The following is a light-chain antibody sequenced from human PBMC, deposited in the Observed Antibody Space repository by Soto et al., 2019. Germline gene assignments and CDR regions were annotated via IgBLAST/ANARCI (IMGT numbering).Light chain of an antibody. J-gene: IGKJ2*01. CDR2: GTS. Sequence: DIQLTQSPSSLSASIGDRVTITCRASQTIGRSLNWYQHKPGTAPKLLIYGTSILQSGVPSRFSGSGSESDFTLTISSLQPDDIGTYYCQQSAITPPYTLGQGTRLEI. CDR1: QTIGRS. V-gene: IGKV1-39*01. CDR3: QQSAITPPYT.